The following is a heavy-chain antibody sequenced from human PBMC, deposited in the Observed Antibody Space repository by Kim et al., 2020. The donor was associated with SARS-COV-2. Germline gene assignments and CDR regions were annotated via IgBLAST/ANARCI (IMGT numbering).Heavy chain of an antibody. Sequence: AQKFQGRVTMTRDTSTSTVYMELSSLRSEDTAVYYCARVLTAAGTSWFDPWGQGTLVTVSS. D-gene: IGHD6-13*01. CDR3: ARVLTAAGTSWFDP. V-gene: IGHV1-46*01. J-gene: IGHJ5*02.